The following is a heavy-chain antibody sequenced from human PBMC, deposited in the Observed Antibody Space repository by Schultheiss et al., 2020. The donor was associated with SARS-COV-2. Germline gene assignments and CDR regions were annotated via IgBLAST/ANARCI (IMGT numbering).Heavy chain of an antibody. D-gene: IGHD5-18*01. CDR3: ARDYRIGYSYGLDY. V-gene: IGHV3-30*04. J-gene: IGHJ4*02. CDR1: GFTFSGSA. Sequence: GGSLRLSCAASGFTFSGSAMHWVRQAPGKGLEWVAVIWYDGSNKYYADSVKGRFTISRDNSKNTLYLQMNSLRAEDTAVYYCARDYRIGYSYGLDYWGQGTLVTVSS. CDR2: IWYDGSNK.